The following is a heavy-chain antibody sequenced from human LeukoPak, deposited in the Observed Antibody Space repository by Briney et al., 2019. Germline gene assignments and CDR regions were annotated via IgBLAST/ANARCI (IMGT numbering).Heavy chain of an antibody. V-gene: IGHV3-33*01. J-gene: IGHJ4*02. Sequence: GRSLRLSCAASGFTFSSYFMHWVRQAPGKGLEWVALIWNDGSKEYYVDSVKGRFTISRDNSKNTLYLQMNSLRAEDTAMYYCARARPGVFTGYHFDYWGQGTLATVSS. CDR1: GFTFSSYF. D-gene: IGHD3-9*01. CDR2: IWNDGSKE. CDR3: ARARPGVFTGYHFDY.